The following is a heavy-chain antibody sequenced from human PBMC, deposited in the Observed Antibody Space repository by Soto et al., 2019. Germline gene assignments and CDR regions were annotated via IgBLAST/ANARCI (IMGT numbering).Heavy chain of an antibody. CDR3: ARTTYYYDSSGYYDY. J-gene: IGHJ4*02. V-gene: IGHV1-69*13. CDR2: IIPIFGTA. Sequence: ASVKVSCKAAGGTFSSYAISWVRQAPGQGLEWMGGIIPIFGTANYAQKFQGRVTITADESTSTAYMELSSLRSEDTAVYSCARTTYYYDSSGYYDYWGQGTLVTVSS. CDR1: GGTFSSYA. D-gene: IGHD3-22*01.